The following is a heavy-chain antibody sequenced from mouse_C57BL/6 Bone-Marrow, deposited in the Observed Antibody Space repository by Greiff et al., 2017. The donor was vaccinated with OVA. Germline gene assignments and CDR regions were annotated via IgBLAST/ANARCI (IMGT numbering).Heavy chain of an antibody. Sequence: QVQLKQSGAELARPGASVKLSCKASGYTFTSYGISWVKQRTGQGLEWIGEIYPRSGNTYYNEKFKGKATLTANKSSSTAYMELRSLTSEAAAVYFCAREDDYGGAMDDWGQGTSVTVSS. V-gene: IGHV1-81*01. D-gene: IGHD2-4*01. CDR2: IYPRSGNT. J-gene: IGHJ4*01. CDR1: GYTFTSYG. CDR3: AREDDYGGAMDD.